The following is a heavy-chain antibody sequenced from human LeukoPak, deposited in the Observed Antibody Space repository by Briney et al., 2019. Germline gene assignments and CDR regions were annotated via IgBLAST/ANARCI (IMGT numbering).Heavy chain of an antibody. CDR3: ARDEDIVVVPAAMGGWFDP. D-gene: IGHD2-2*01. J-gene: IGHJ5*02. CDR2: INPNSGGT. Sequence: ASVKVSCKASGYTFTGYYMHWVRQAPGQGLEWMGWINPNSGGTNYAQKFQGRVTMTRDTSTSTAYMELSRLRSDDTAVYYCARDEDIVVVPAAMGGWFDPWGQGTLVTVSS. CDR1: GYTFTGYY. V-gene: IGHV1-2*02.